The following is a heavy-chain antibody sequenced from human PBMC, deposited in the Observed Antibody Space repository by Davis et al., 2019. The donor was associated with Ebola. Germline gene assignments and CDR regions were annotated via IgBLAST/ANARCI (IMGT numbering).Heavy chain of an antibody. J-gene: IGHJ4*02. V-gene: IGHV4-59*08. CDR1: GGSISSYY. Sequence: SETLSLTCTVSGGSISSYYWSWIRQPPGKGLKWIGYIYYSGSTNYNPSLKSRVTISVDTSKNQFSLKLSSVTAADTAVYYCARSYGAAPYDYWGQGTLVTVSS. CDR3: ARSYGAAPYDY. CDR2: IYYSGST. D-gene: IGHD4/OR15-4a*01.